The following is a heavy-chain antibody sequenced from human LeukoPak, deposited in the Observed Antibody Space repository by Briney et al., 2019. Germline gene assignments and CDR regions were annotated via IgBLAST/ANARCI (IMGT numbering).Heavy chain of an antibody. CDR1: GGSISSGDYY. J-gene: IGHJ4*02. Sequence: SETLSLTCTVSGGSISSGDYYWSWIRQPPGKGLEWIGYIYYSGSTCYNPSLKSRVTISVDTSKNQFSLKLSSVTAADTAVYYCARFTLYYDFWSGPSAPNYFDYWGQGTLVTVSS. V-gene: IGHV4-30-4*08. CDR3: ARFTLYYDFWSGPSAPNYFDY. CDR2: IYYSGST. D-gene: IGHD3-3*01.